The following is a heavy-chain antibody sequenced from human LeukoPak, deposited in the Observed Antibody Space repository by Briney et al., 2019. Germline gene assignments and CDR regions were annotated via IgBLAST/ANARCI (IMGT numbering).Heavy chain of an antibody. D-gene: IGHD3-22*01. CDR1: GFAFNTFA. J-gene: IGHJ3*01. V-gene: IGHV3-23*01. CDR2: ISASGGRP. CDR3: AREQSPHYYDSSGYGAFNL. Sequence: PGGSLTLSCVPSGFAFNTFAMNWVRPAPGKGLEWVAGISASGGRPYYGKSVKGSFTISRDNSKKTLFLQMNNLRGDDTARYFWAREQSPHYYDSSGYGAFNLWGQGTMVTVSS.